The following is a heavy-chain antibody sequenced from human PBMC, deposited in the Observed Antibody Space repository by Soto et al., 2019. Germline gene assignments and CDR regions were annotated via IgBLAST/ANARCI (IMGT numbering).Heavy chain of an antibody. V-gene: IGHV4-34*01. CDR3: ARSQLELYYDFWSDSQSAFDI. D-gene: IGHD3-3*01. CDR2: INHSGST. Sequence: PSETLSLTCAVYGGSFSGYYWSWIRQPPGKGLEWIGEINHSGSTNYNPSLKSRVTISVDTSKNQFSLKLSSVTAADTAVYYCARSQLELYYDFWSDSQSAFDIWGQGTMVTVSS. CDR1: GGSFSGYY. J-gene: IGHJ3*02.